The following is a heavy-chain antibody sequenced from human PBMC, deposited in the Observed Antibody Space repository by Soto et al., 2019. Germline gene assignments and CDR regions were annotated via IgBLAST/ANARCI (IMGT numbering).Heavy chain of an antibody. J-gene: IGHJ6*02. CDR1: GGSISSYY. D-gene: IGHD3-22*01. Sequence: SETLSLTCTVSGGSISSYYWSWIRQPPGKGLEWIGYIYYSGSTNYNPSLKSRVTISVDTSKNQFSLKLSSVTAADTAVYYCARALYYDSSVGIYYYYGMDVWGQGTTVTVSS. CDR3: ARALYYDSSVGIYYYYGMDV. CDR2: IYYSGST. V-gene: IGHV4-59*01.